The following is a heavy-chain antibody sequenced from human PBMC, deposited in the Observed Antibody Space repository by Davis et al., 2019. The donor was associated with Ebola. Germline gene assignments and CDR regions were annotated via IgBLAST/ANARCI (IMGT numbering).Heavy chain of an antibody. D-gene: IGHD5-12*01. CDR2: INHSGST. Sequence: MPSETLSLTCAVYGGSFSGYYWSWIRQPPGKGLEWIGEINHSGSTNYNPSLKSRVTISVDTSKNQFPLKLSSVTAADTAVYYCARALSGYDYWGQGTLVTVSS. CDR1: GGSFSGYY. J-gene: IGHJ4*02. CDR3: ARALSGYDY. V-gene: IGHV4-34*01.